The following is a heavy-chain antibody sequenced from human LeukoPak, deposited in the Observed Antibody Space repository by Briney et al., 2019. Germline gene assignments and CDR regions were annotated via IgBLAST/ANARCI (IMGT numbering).Heavy chain of an antibody. D-gene: IGHD6-13*01. CDR3: ARDRGSSWYEVNWFDP. CDR1: GYTFTSYY. CDR2: INPSGGST. J-gene: IGHJ5*02. Sequence: ASVKVSCKASGYTFTSYYMHWVRQAPGQGLEWMGIINPSGGSTSYAQKFQGRVTMTRDTSTSTVYMELSSLRSEDTAVYYCARDRGSSWYEVNWFDPWGQGTLVTVSS. V-gene: IGHV1-46*01.